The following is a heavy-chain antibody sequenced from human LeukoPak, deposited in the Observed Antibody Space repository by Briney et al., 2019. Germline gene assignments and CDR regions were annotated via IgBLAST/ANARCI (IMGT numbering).Heavy chain of an antibody. CDR1: GFTFSSSV. D-gene: IGHD5-12*01. CDR2: ISSSSNYI. J-gene: IGHJ4*02. CDR3: ARGDRADWLRGLDY. V-gene: IGHV3-21*01. Sequence: GGSLRLSCAASGFTFSSSVMNWVRQAPGKRLEWGSSISSSSNYIYYADTVKGRFTVSRDNAKNSLYLQMNSLRAEDTAVYYCARGDRADWLRGLDYWGQGTLVTVSS.